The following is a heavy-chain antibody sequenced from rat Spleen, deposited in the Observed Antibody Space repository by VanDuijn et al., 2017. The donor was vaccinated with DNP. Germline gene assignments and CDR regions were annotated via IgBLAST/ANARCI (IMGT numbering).Heavy chain of an antibody. J-gene: IGHJ2*01. CDR3: ARGGLYYFDY. Sequence: EVQLVESGGDLVQPGRSLKLSCVASGFTFNNYWMTWIRQVPGKGLEWVASITSSGYNTYSPDSVKGRFTISRDNAKNTLYLQMNSLRSEDTATYYCARGGLYYFDYWGQGVMVTVSS. CDR1: GFTFNNYW. D-gene: IGHD1-11*01. CDR2: ITSSGYNT. V-gene: IGHV5-31*01.